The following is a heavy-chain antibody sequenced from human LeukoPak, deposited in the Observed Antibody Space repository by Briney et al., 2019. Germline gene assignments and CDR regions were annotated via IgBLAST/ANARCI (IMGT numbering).Heavy chain of an antibody. CDR3: ARWHSSGGIDP. D-gene: IGHD3-10*01. Sequence: SETLSLTCAVYGGSFSGYYRSWIRQPPGKGLEWIGEINHSGSTNYNPSLKSRVTISVDTSKNQFSLKLSSVTAADTAVYYCARWHSSGGIDPWGQGTLVTVSS. V-gene: IGHV4-34*01. J-gene: IGHJ5*02. CDR2: INHSGST. CDR1: GGSFSGYY.